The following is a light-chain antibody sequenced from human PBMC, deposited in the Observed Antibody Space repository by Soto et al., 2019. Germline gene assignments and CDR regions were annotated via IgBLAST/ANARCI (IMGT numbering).Light chain of an antibody. Sequence: QSALTQPPSASGSPGQSVTISCAGTSSDVGGYNSVSWYQQHPGKAPKLMIYEVNKRPSGVPDRFSGSKSGNTASLTVSGLQAEDEADYYCSSYADSNNLVFGGGTKLT. CDR2: EVN. V-gene: IGLV2-8*01. CDR3: SSYADSNNLV. J-gene: IGLJ3*02. CDR1: SSDVGGYNS.